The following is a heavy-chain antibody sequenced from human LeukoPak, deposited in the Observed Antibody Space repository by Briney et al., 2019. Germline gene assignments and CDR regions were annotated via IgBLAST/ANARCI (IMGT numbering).Heavy chain of an antibody. CDR1: GFTISSYY. CDR3: TRDTAITSSRFFDF. D-gene: IGHD6-6*01. J-gene: IGHJ4*02. V-gene: IGHV3-66*02. CDR2: IYSDGDI. Sequence: PGGSLRLSCAASGFTISSYYMNWVRQAPGKGLEWVSVIYSDGDIYYADSVRGRFIISRDISKNTLNLQKDSLKSDDKGVYYCTRDTAITSSRFFDFWGLGTLVIISS.